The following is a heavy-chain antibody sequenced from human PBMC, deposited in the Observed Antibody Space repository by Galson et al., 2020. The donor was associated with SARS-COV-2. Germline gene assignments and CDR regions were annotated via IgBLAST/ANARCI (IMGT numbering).Heavy chain of an antibody. J-gene: IGHJ5*02. CDR2: IYYSGST. V-gene: IGHV4-59*01. CDR3: ARGQGVRYFDWTEPNWFDP. CDR1: GGSISSYY. Sequence: SETLSLTCTVSGGSISSYYWSWIRQPPGKGLEWIGYIYYSGSTNYNPSLKSRVTISVDTSKNQFSLKLSSVTAADTAVYYCARGQGVRYFDWTEPNWFDPWGQGTLVTVSS. D-gene: IGHD3-9*01.